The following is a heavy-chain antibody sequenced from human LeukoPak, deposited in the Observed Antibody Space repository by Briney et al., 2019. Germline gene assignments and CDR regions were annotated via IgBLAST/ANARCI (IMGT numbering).Heavy chain of an antibody. CDR1: GFTFSSYA. D-gene: IGHD3-16*02. J-gene: IGHJ4*02. Sequence: GGSLRLSCAASGFTFSSYAMSWVRQAPGKGLEWVSAIRDRTSSTYYADSVEGRFTISRDNSKNTLYLQMNSLRAEDTAVYYCAKSIDYVWGSYRYPGFWGQGTLVTASS. CDR2: IRDRTSST. V-gene: IGHV3-23*01. CDR3: AKSIDYVWGSYRYPGF.